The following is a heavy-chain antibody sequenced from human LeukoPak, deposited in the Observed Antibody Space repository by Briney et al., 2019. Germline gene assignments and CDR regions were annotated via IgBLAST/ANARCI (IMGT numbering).Heavy chain of an antibody. CDR2: IYYSGST. J-gene: IGHJ5*02. Sequence: SETLSLTCTVSGGSISSYYWSWIRQPPGKGLEWIGYIYYSGSTNYNPSLKSRVTISLDKSKNQFSLKLSSVTAADTAVYYCARQTDYGSGSYDWFDPWGQGTLVTVSS. CDR1: GGSISSYY. D-gene: IGHD3-10*01. CDR3: ARQTDYGSGSYDWFDP. V-gene: IGHV4-59*08.